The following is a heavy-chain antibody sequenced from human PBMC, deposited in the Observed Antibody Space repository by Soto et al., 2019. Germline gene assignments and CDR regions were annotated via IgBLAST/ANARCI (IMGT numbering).Heavy chain of an antibody. CDR3: ARARGRVVTAEWYYDY. CDR2: IKQDGSEK. Sequence: EVQLVESGGGLVQPGGSLRLSCAASGFTFSSYWMSWVRQAPGKGLEWVANIKQDGSEKYYVDSVKGRFTISRDNAKNSLYLQMNSLSAEDTAVYYCARARGRVVTAEWYYDYWGQGTLVTVSS. V-gene: IGHV3-7*01. D-gene: IGHD2-21*02. CDR1: GFTFSSYW. J-gene: IGHJ4*02.